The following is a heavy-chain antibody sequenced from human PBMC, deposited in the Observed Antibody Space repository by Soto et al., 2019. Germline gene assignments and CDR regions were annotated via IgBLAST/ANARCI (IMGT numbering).Heavy chain of an antibody. CDR2: IDPSDSYT. CDR1: GYSFTSYW. CDR3: ARDDGYCSSTSCYWAGYYYYGMDV. D-gene: IGHD2-2*01. Sequence: PGESLKISCKGSGYSFTSYWISWVRQMPGKGLEWMGRIDPSDSYTNYSPSFQGHVTISADKSISTAYLQWSSLKASDTAMYYCARDDGYCSSTSCYWAGYYYYGMDVWGQGTTVTVSS. V-gene: IGHV5-10-1*01. J-gene: IGHJ6*02.